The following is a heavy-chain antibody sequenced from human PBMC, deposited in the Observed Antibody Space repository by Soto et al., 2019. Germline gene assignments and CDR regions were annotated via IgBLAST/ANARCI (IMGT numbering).Heavy chain of an antibody. CDR2: IYYSGTA. J-gene: IGHJ4*02. CDR1: GGSISSYY. CDR3: ARGRYTYGPDS. V-gene: IGHV4-59*12. D-gene: IGHD5-18*01. Sequence: PSETLSLTCTVSGGSISSYYWSWIRQPPGKGLEWIGYIYYSGTAIYNPSLKSRVTISLDASKKQFSLNLSSVTAADTAVYYCARGRYTYGPDSRGQGTLVTVSS.